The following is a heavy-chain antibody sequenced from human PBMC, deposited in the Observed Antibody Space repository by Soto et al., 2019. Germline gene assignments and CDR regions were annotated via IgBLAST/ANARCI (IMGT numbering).Heavy chain of an antibody. V-gene: IGHV3-23*01. Sequence: EVQLLESGGCLVQPGGSLRLSCAASGFTFSSYAMSWVRQAPGKGLEWVSAISGSGSSTYYADSAKGRFTISRDNPKNTLYLQMNTLRAEDTAVYYCATHSSGWYNAFDIWGQGTMVTVSS. J-gene: IGHJ3*02. CDR2: ISGSGSST. CDR1: GFTFSSYA. CDR3: ATHSSGWYNAFDI. D-gene: IGHD6-19*01.